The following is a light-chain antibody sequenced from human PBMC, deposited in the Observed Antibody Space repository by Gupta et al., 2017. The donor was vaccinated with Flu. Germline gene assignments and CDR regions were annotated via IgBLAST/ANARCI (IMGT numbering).Light chain of an antibody. CDR1: QGIGND. J-gene: IGKJ4*01. CDR2: AAS. Sequence: AIQMTQSPSSLSASVGDRVTITCRSSQGIGNDLGWYQQKPGKAPKLLIYAASNLQSGVPSRCSGSGSGTDFTLTISSLQPEDFASYYCLQDYDYPLAFGGGTKVEIK. V-gene: IGKV1-6*01. CDR3: LQDYDYPLA.